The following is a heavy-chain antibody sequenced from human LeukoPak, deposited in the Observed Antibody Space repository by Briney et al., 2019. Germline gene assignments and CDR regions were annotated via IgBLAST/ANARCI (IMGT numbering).Heavy chain of an antibody. CDR3: ARLPGIAESGKAVDY. Sequence: SETLPLTCTVSGGSISSYYWSWIRQPPGKGLEWIGYIYYSGKINYNPSLKSRVTISVDTSKNQFSLKLSSVTTADTAVYYCARLPGIAESGKAVDYWGQGTLVTVSS. CDR2: IYYSGKI. J-gene: IGHJ4*02. D-gene: IGHD6-19*01. V-gene: IGHV4-59*01. CDR1: GGSISSYY.